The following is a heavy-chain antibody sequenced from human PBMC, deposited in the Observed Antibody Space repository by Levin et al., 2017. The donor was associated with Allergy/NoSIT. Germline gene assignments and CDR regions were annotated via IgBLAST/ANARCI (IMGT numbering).Heavy chain of an antibody. CDR1: GFTFSSYS. D-gene: IGHD2-8*01. CDR2: ISSSSSYI. Sequence: PGGSLRLSCAASGFTFSSYSMNWVRQAPGKGLEWVSSISSSSSYIYYADSVKGRFTISRDNAKNSLYLQMNSLRAEDTAVYYCAREDCTNGVCYTGEDYWGQGTLVTVSS. V-gene: IGHV3-21*01. CDR3: AREDCTNGVCYTGEDY. J-gene: IGHJ4*02.